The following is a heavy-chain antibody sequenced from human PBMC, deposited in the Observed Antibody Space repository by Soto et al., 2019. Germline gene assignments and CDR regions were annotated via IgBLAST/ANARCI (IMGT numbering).Heavy chain of an antibody. CDR1: GGSVSSGSYY. CDR3: ARVMTAVTTPRFDP. CDR2: INYSGST. D-gene: IGHD4-17*01. J-gene: IGHJ5*02. Sequence: QVQLQESGPGLVKPSETLFLTCTVSGGSVSSGSYYWSWIRQPPGKGLEWIAYINYSGSTNQNPTLKGRVTXXIXPXXNQFSLKLSSVTAADTAVYYCARVMTAVTTPRFDPWGQGTLVTVSS. V-gene: IGHV4-61*01.